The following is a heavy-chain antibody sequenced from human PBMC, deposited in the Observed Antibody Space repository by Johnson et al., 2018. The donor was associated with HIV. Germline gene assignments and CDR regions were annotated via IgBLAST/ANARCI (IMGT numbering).Heavy chain of an antibody. Sequence: VQLVESGGGVVQPGGSLRLSCAASGFTFSSYWMSWVRQAPGKGLEWVANIKQDGSEKYYVDSVKGRFTISRDNAKNSLYLQMNSLRAEDTALYYCAKDIVSSSTAFDIWGQGTMVTVSS. V-gene: IGHV3-7*03. CDR1: GFTFSSYW. J-gene: IGHJ3*02. CDR3: AKDIVSSSTAFDI. D-gene: IGHD6-6*01. CDR2: IKQDGSEK.